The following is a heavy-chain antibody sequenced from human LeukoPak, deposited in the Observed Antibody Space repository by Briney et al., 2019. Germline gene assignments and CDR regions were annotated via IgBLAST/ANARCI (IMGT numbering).Heavy chain of an antibody. CDR2: ISSSSSYI. CDR1: GFTFSSYS. J-gene: IGHJ4*02. CDR3: AKDRIAAAGTLPSPKATYDY. D-gene: IGHD6-13*01. V-gene: IGHV3-21*01. Sequence: NPGGSLRLSCAASGFTFSSYSMNWVRQAPGKGLEWVSSISSSSSYIYYADSVKGRFTISRDNAKNSLYLQMNSLRAEDTAVYYCAKDRIAAAGTLPSPKATYDYWGQGTLVTVSS.